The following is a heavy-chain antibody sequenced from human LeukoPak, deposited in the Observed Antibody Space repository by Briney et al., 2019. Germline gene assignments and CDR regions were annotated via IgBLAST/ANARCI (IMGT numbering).Heavy chain of an antibody. CDR2: IRYDGSKE. J-gene: IGHJ6*03. CDR3: GTRSHGDSMSYWAYYYYYMDV. Sequence: GGSLRLSCAASGFSFSSSGMHWVRQAPGKGLEWVAFIRYDGSKEYYADYVKGRFTISRDNAKKTVYLQMNSLRPEDTALYYCGTRSHGDSMSYWAYYYYYMDVWGKGTTVTISS. V-gene: IGHV3-30*02. CDR1: GFSFSSSG. D-gene: IGHD3-22*01.